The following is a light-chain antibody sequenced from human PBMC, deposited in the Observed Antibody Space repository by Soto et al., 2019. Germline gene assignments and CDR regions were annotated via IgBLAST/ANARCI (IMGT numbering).Light chain of an antibody. V-gene: IGLV2-8*01. CDR1: SSDVGGYNY. CDR3: SSYAGSNNLGV. Sequence: QSALTQPPSASGSPGQSVTISCTGTSSDVGGYNYVSWYQQHPGKASKLMIYEVSKRPSGVPDRFSGSKSGNTASLTVSGLQAEDEADYYCSSYAGSNNLGVFGTGTKLIVL. J-gene: IGLJ1*01. CDR2: EVS.